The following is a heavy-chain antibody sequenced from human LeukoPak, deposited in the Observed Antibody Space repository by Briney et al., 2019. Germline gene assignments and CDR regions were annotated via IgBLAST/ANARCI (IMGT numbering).Heavy chain of an antibody. CDR3: ARDDPTDYYDSSTNAFDI. Sequence: SGGSLRLSCAASGFTFSSYSMNWVRQAPGKGLEWVSYISSSSSTIYYADSVKGRFTISRDNAKNSLYLQMNSLRAEDTAVYYCARDDPTDYYDSSTNAFDIWGQGTMVTVSS. CDR1: GFTFSSYS. J-gene: IGHJ3*02. V-gene: IGHV3-48*04. CDR2: ISSSSSTI. D-gene: IGHD3-22*01.